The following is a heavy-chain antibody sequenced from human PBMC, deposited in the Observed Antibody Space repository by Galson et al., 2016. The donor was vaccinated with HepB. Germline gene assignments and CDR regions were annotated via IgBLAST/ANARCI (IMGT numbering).Heavy chain of an antibody. V-gene: IGHV3-23*01. D-gene: IGHD6-13*01. Sequence: SLRLSCAASGFTFNIYAMSWVRLAPGKGLEWVSAISSGGTTYYADSVKGRFTISRDNSKNTLPLQMNSLRAEDTAVYYCAKDRDSNWYEKYFQHWGQGTLVTVSS. CDR3: AKDRDSNWYEKYFQH. CDR1: GFTFNIYA. J-gene: IGHJ1*01. CDR2: ISSGGTT.